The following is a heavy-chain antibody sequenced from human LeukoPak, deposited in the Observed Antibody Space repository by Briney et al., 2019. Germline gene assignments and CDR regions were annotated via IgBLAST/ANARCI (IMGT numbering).Heavy chain of an antibody. CDR3: ARQGYCSSTSCYLGQDYYYYYGMDV. CDR1: GGSISSYY. CDR2: IYYSGST. Sequence: PSETLSLTCTVSGGSISSYYWSWIRQPPGKGLEWIGYIYYSGSTNYNPSLKSRVTISVDTSKTQFSLKLSSVTAADTAVYYCARQGYCSSTSCYLGQDYYYYYGMDVWGQGTTVTVSS. J-gene: IGHJ6*02. V-gene: IGHV4-59*08. D-gene: IGHD2-2*01.